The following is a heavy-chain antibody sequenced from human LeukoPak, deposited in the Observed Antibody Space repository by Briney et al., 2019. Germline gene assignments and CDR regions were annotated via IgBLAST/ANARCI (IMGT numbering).Heavy chain of an antibody. CDR1: GSTFSSYT. CDR2: IIPILGIA. V-gene: IGHV1-69*04. CDR3: ARDHRAYYDFWSGDYYFDY. J-gene: IGHJ4*02. D-gene: IGHD3-3*01. Sequence: SVKVSCKASGSTFSSYTISWVRQAPGQGLEWMGRIIPILGIANYAQKFQGRVTITADKSTSTAYMELSSLRSEDTAVYYCARDHRAYYDFWSGDYYFDYWGQGTLVTVSS.